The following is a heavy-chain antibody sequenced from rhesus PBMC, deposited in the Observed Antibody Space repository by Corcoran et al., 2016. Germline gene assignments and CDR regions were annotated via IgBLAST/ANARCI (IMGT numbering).Heavy chain of an antibody. CDR2: IGGSSGSN. V-gene: IGHV4-127*01. CDR3: ARDISTRGYFDY. D-gene: IGHD5-42*01. J-gene: IGHJ4*01. CDR1: GYSISSGYG. Sequence: QVQLQESGPGLVTPSETLSLTCAVSGYSISSGYGWSWIRQPPGQGLEWIGYIGGSSGSNNYNPSLKSRVTISRDTSKNQFSLKLSSVTAADTAVYYCARDISTRGYFDYWGQGVLVTVSS.